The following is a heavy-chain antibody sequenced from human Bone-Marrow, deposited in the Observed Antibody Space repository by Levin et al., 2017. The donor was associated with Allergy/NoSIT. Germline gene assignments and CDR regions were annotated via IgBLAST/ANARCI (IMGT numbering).Heavy chain of an antibody. CDR1: GYTFTSYD. Sequence: AASVKVSCKASGYTFTSYDINWVRQATGQGLEWMGWMNPNSGNTGYAQKFQGRVTMTRNTSISTAYMELSSLRSEDTAVYYCARGGYYGSGSYYKNWFDPWGQGTLVTVSS. J-gene: IGHJ5*02. D-gene: IGHD3-10*01. CDR2: MNPNSGNT. CDR3: ARGGYYGSGSYYKNWFDP. V-gene: IGHV1-8*01.